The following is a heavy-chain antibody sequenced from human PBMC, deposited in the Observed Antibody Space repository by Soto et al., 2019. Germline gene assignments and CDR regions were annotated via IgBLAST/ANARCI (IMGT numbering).Heavy chain of an antibody. CDR3: SGGVGDAF. Sequence: EVPLVESGGGLVQTGGSLRLSCAISESTVRRDWMNWVRQAPGKWLEWVAHVNQDGSQKYYVDSVKGRFTISRENANNLLYLQINSLRAGDTAMYYCSGGVGDAFWGQGTLVTVSS. V-gene: IGHV3-7*04. D-gene: IGHD1-26*01. J-gene: IGHJ4*02. CDR1: ESTVRRDW. CDR2: VNQDGSQK.